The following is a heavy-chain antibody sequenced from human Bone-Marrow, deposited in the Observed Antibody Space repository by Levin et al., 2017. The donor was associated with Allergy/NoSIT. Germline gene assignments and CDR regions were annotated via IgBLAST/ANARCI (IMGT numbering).Heavy chain of an antibody. CDR2: MNPNSGNT. CDR1: GYTFSSYD. Sequence: VASVKVSCKTSGYTFSSYDITWVRLAAGQGLEWMGWMNPNSGNTGYAQKFRGRVSMTSDSSITTAYMELSSLESEDTAVYYCARAIRYQLLMEYWGQGTLVTVSS. J-gene: IGHJ4*02. D-gene: IGHD2-2*01. CDR3: ARAIRYQLLMEY. V-gene: IGHV1-8*01.